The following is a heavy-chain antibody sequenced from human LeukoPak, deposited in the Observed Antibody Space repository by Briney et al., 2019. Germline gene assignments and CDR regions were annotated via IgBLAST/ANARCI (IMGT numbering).Heavy chain of an antibody. V-gene: IGHV3-33*01. CDR3: ARDGYYGSGSYYKD. Sequence: GGSLRLSCAASGFTFSSYGMHWVRQAPGKGLEWVAVIWYDGSNKYYADSVKGRFTISRDNSKNTLYLQMNSLRAEDTAVYYCARDGYYGSGSYYKDWGQGTLVTVSS. CDR2: IWYDGSNK. J-gene: IGHJ4*02. D-gene: IGHD3-10*01. CDR1: GFTFSSYG.